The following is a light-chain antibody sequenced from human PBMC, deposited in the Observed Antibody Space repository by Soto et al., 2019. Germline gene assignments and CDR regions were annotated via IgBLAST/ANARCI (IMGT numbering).Light chain of an antibody. CDR2: AAS. J-gene: IGKJ1*01. CDR3: QQSSTLPRP. Sequence: DIQMTQSPSALSASVGDRVTISCRSSQHIATYLNWYQHKPGTAPKLLVYAASTLQGGVPSRFSGSGSGTDFRLTISSLQPDDFGDYYCQQSSTLPRPFGQGTKVDLK. CDR1: QHIATY. V-gene: IGKV1-39*01.